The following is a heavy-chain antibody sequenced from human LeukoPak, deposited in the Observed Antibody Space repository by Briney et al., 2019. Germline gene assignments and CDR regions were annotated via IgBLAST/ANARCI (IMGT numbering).Heavy chain of an antibody. CDR3: ARDSSPYCSSTSCYGGFDY. D-gene: IGHD2-2*01. Sequence: EASVKVSCKASGYTFTSYGISWVRQAPGQGLEWMGWISAYNGNTNYAQKLQGRVTMTTDTSTSTAYMELRSLRSDDTAVYYCARDSSPYCSSTSCYGGFDYWGQGTLVTVSS. CDR2: ISAYNGNT. CDR1: GYTFTSYG. J-gene: IGHJ4*02. V-gene: IGHV1-18*01.